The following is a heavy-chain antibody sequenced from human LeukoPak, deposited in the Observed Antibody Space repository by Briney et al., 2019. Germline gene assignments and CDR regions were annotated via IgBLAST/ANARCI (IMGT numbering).Heavy chain of an antibody. CDR1: GFTFSGSA. Sequence: GGSLRLSCAASGFTFSGSAMHWVRQASGKGLEWVGRIRSKANSYATAYAASVKGSYTISRDDSKNTAYLQMNSLKTEDTAVYYCTRHVAARQNWFDPWGQGTLVTVSS. D-gene: IGHD6-6*01. CDR3: TRHVAARQNWFDP. J-gene: IGHJ5*02. CDR2: IRSKANSYAT. V-gene: IGHV3-73*01.